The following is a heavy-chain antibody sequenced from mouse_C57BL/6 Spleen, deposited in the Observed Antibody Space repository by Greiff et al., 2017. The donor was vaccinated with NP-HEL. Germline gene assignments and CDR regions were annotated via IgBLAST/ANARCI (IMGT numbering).Heavy chain of an antibody. D-gene: IGHD2-2*01. CDR1: GFNIKDDY. CDR2: IDPENGDT. CDR3: TTGEVTTKGYYAMDY. Sequence: EVQLQQSGAELVRPGASVKLSCTASGFNIKDDYMHWVKQRPEQGLEWIGWIDPENGDTEYASKFQGKATITADTSSNTAYLQLSSLTSEDTAVYYGTTGEVTTKGYYAMDYWGQGTSVTVSS. J-gene: IGHJ4*01. V-gene: IGHV14-4*01.